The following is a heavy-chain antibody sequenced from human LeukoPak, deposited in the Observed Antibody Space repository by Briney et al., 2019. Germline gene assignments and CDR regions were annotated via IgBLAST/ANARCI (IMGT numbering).Heavy chain of an antibody. CDR1: GFTFSDYH. D-gene: IGHD2-15*01. CDR2: ISGSGGTI. Sequence: GGSLRLSCAASGFTFSDYHMSWIRQAPGKGLEWISHISGSGGTIYHADSVKGRFTISRDNAKNSLYLQLSSLRADDTAVYYCARRYWHDYWGRGTLVTVSA. J-gene: IGHJ4*02. CDR3: ARRYWHDY. V-gene: IGHV3-11*01.